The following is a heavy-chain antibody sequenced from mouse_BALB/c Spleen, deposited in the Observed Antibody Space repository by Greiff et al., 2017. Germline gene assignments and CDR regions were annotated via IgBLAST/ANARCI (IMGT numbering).Heavy chain of an antibody. D-gene: IGHD4-1*01. Sequence: VQLQQSGPELVKPGASVKMSCKASGYTFTSYVMHWVKQKPGQGLEWIGYINPYNDGTKYNEKFKGKATLTSDKSSSTAYMELGSLTSEDSAVYYCARKEHWDGFAYWGQGTLVTVSA. J-gene: IGHJ3*01. V-gene: IGHV1-14*01. CDR1: GYTFTSYV. CDR2: INPYNDGT. CDR3: ARKEHWDGFAY.